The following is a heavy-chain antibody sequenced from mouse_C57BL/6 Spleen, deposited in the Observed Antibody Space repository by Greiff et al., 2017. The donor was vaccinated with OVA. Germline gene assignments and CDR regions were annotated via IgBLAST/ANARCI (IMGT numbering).Heavy chain of an antibody. CDR3: AREGDYYGSSPPFAY. CDR2: IHPNSGST. D-gene: IGHD1-1*01. CDR1: GYTFTSYW. J-gene: IGHJ3*01. V-gene: IGHV1-64*01. Sequence: VQLQQPGAELVKPGASVKLSCKASGYTFTSYWMHWVKQRPGQGLEWIGMIHPNSGSTNYNEKFKSKATLTVDKSSSTAYMQLSSLTSEDSAVYYCAREGDYYGSSPPFAYWGQGTLVTVSA.